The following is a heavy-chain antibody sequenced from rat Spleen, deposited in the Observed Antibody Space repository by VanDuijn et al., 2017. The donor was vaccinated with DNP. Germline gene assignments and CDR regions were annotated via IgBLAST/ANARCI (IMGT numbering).Heavy chain of an antibody. Sequence: EVQLVESGGGLVQPGRSLKLSCITSGFTFNNYWMNWIRQTTGKGLEWVASIAKTGDNTYYPDSVKGRFTISRDNAKNTLYLQMNSLRSEDTATYYCTNDWELYYWGQGVMVTVSS. V-gene: IGHV5-31*01. CDR1: GFTFNNYW. CDR2: IAKTGDNT. D-gene: IGHD5-1*01. J-gene: IGHJ2*01. CDR3: TNDWELYY.